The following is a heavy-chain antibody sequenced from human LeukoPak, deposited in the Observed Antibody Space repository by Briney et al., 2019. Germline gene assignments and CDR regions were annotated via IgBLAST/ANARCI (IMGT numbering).Heavy chain of an antibody. CDR3: ARDRDYYDSSGYGDGFDY. CDR1: GGTFSSYA. J-gene: IGHJ4*02. Sequence: ASVKVSCKASGGTFSSYAISWVRQAPGQGLEWMGGIIPIFGTANYAQKFQGRVTITADESTSTAYMEPSSLRSEDTAVYYCARDRDYYDSSGYGDGFDYWGQGTLVTVSS. CDR2: IIPIFGTA. V-gene: IGHV1-69*13. D-gene: IGHD3-22*01.